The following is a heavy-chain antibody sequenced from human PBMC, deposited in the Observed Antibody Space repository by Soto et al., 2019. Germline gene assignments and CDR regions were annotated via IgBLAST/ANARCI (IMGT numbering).Heavy chain of an antibody. V-gene: IGHV1-69*13. J-gene: IGHJ6*02. Sequence: SVQVSCKASGGTFSSYAISWVRQAHGQGLEWMGGIIPIFGTANYAQKFQGRVTITADESTSTAYMELSSLRSEDTAVYYCARGRIVVVPAALAESHYYYYGMDVWGQGTTVTVSS. CDR3: ARGRIVVVPAALAESHYYYYGMDV. D-gene: IGHD2-2*01. CDR2: IIPIFGTA. CDR1: GGTFSSYA.